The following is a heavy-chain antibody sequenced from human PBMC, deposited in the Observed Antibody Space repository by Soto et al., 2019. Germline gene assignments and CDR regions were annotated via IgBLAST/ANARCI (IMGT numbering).Heavy chain of an antibody. D-gene: IGHD4-17*01. CDR2: ILYDGSNK. CDR1: GFTFSSYA. V-gene: IGHV3-30-3*01. CDR3: ARTHGDYDAFGV. J-gene: IGHJ3*01. Sequence: QVQLVESGGGVVQPGRSLRLSCAASGFTFSSYAMHWVRQAPGKGLEWVAVILYDGSNKYYADSVKGRFTISRDNSKNTLYLQMTSLRPEDTAAYCCARTHGDYDAFGVWGQGTMVTVSS.